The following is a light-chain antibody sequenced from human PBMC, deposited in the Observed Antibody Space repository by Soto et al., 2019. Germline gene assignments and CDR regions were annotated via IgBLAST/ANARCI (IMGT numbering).Light chain of an antibody. Sequence: DIQMTQSPSSLSASVGDRVTITCRASQGIRNDLDWFQQKPAKAPERLIYAAFSLQSGVPSRFVGSGSGTEFTLKISSLQAKYFATSYCLQYNTYPWTFGQGTKVEIQ. J-gene: IGKJ1*01. CDR1: QGIRND. V-gene: IGKV1-17*01. CDR3: LQYNTYPWT. CDR2: AAF.